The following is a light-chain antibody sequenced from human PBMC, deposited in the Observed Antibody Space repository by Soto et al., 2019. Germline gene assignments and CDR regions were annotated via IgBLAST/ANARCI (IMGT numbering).Light chain of an antibody. V-gene: IGKV3-15*01. CDR3: QQYNNWPWLT. CDR2: GAS. J-gene: IGKJ4*01. Sequence: EVVMTQSPVTLSVSPGEGATLSCRASQSVISYLAWYQQKPGQAPRLLIYGASTRATDVPARFSGSGSGTEFTLTISSLQPEDFGVYYCQQYNNWPWLTFGXGX. CDR1: QSVISY.